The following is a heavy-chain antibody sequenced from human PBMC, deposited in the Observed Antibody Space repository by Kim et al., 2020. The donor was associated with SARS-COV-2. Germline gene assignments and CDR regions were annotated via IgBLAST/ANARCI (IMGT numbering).Heavy chain of an antibody. Sequence: SETLSLTCTVSGGSISSGGYYWSWIRQHPGKGLEWIGYIYYSGSTYYNPSLKSRVTITVDTSKNQFSLKLSSVTVADTAVYYCARGITIFGVVTNGMDVWGERNTVTVSS. CDR1: GGSISSGGYY. V-gene: IGHV4-31*03. D-gene: IGHD3-3*01. CDR2: IYYSGST. J-gene: IGHJ6*04. CDR3: ARGITIFGVVTNGMDV.